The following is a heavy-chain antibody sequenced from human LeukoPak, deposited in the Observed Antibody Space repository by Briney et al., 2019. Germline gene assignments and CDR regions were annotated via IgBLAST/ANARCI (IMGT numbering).Heavy chain of an antibody. CDR1: GGSISSYY. J-gene: IGHJ5*02. CDR3: ARGPHSGYDGHNWFDP. V-gene: IGHV4-59*01. D-gene: IGHD5-12*01. CDR2: IYYSGST. Sequence: SETLSLTCTVSGGSISSYYWNWIRQPPGKGLEWIGYIYYSGSTNYNPSLKSRVTISVDTSKNQFSLKLSSVTAADTAVYYCARGPHSGYDGHNWFDPWGQGTLVTVSS.